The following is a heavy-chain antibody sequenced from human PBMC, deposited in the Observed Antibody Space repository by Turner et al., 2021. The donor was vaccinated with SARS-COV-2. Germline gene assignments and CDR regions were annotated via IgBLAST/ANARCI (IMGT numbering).Heavy chain of an antibody. CDR2: INPNSGGT. D-gene: IGHD5-18*01. Sequence: QVQLVQYRAEVKNPEASVKVSCKASGYTFTDYYMHWVRQAPGQGLEWMGWINPNSGGTNYAQKFQGRVTMTSDTSISTAYMELSRLRSDDTDVYYCATDSYGTLWGQGTLVTVSS. V-gene: IGHV1-2*02. CDR1: GYTFTDYY. J-gene: IGHJ4*02. CDR3: ATDSYGTL.